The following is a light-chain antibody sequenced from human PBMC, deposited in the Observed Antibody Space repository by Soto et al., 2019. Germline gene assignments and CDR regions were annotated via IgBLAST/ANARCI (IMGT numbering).Light chain of an antibody. J-gene: IGKJ5*01. CDR2: WAS. Sequence: DIVMTQSPDSLAVSLGESATINCKSSQSVLYTSNNENYLAWYQQKPGQPPKLLIYWASTRESGVPDRFSGSGSGTDFTLTISSLQAEDVAVYYCQQYYIFPITFGQGPRLEIK. CDR1: QSVLYTSNNENY. V-gene: IGKV4-1*01. CDR3: QQYYIFPIT.